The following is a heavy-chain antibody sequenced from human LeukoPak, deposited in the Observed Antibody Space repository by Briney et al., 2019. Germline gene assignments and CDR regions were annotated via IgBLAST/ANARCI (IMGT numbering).Heavy chain of an antibody. V-gene: IGHV3-30*03. CDR2: ISPDGSRT. CDR1: GFAFSDYG. CDR3: ARGEEIAAAGTDY. D-gene: IGHD6-13*01. J-gene: IGHJ4*02. Sequence: GGSLRLSCAASGFAFSDYGMDWVRQAPGKGLEWVAVISPDGSRTYYADSVKGRFTISRDNSKNTLYLQMNSLRAEDTAVYSCARGEEIAAAGTDYWGQGTLVTVSS.